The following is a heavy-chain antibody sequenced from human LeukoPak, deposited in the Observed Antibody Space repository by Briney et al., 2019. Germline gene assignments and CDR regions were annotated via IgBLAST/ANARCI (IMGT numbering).Heavy chain of an antibody. D-gene: IGHD3-16*02. CDR1: AGSISSYF. J-gene: IGHJ3*02. CDR3: ARSTPYDYVWGSYRPDDAFDI. Sequence: PSETLSLTCTVSAGSISSYFWSWIRQPAGKGPEWIGHIYTSGSTNYNPSFKSRVTMSVDTSKNQFSLKLSSVTAADTAVYYCARSTPYDYVWGSYRPDDAFDIWGQGTMVTVSS. V-gene: IGHV4-4*07. CDR2: IYTSGST.